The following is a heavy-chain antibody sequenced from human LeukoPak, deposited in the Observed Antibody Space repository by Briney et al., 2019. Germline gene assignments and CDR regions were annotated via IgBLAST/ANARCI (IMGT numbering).Heavy chain of an antibody. Sequence: KDGESLKISCKGSGYIFTHYWIGLVRQMPGKGLEWMGIIYPGDSDTRYSPSFHGQVTISVDKSISTAYLQWSSLKASDTAMYFCARQFMVRGVIDYFDYWGQGTLLTVSS. J-gene: IGHJ4*02. D-gene: IGHD3-10*01. V-gene: IGHV5-51*01. CDR2: IYPGDSDT. CDR3: ARQFMVRGVIDYFDY. CDR1: GYIFTHYW.